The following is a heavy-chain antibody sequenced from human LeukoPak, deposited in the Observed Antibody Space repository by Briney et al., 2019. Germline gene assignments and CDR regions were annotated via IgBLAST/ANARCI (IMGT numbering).Heavy chain of an antibody. Sequence: SETLSLTCTVSGGSISSVGYYWSWIRQHPGKGLEWIGYIYYSGSTYYNPSLKSRVTISVDTSKNQFSLKLSSVTAADTAVYYCAREHYDSSGYQYYFDYWGQGTLVTVSS. CDR1: GGSISSVGYY. D-gene: IGHD3-22*01. CDR2: IYYSGST. V-gene: IGHV4-31*03. J-gene: IGHJ4*02. CDR3: AREHYDSSGYQYYFDY.